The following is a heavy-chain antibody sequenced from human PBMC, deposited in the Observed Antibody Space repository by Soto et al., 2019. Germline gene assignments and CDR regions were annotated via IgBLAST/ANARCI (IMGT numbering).Heavy chain of an antibody. CDR3: ARVVDTAMFTNYYYYMDV. J-gene: IGHJ6*03. CDR2: IIPILGIA. D-gene: IGHD5-18*01. CDR1: GGTFSSYT. Sequence: SVKVSCKASGGTFSSYTISWVRQAPGQGLEWMGRIIPILGIANYAQKFQGRVTITADKSTSTAYMELSSLRSEDTAVYYCARVVDTAMFTNYYYYMDVGGKGTRVTVSS. V-gene: IGHV1-69*02.